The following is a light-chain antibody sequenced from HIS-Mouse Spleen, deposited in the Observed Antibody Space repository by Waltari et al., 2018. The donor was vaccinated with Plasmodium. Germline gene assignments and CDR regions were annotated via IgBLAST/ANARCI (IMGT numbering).Light chain of an antibody. CDR3: CSYAGSYTDV. Sequence: QSALTQPRSVSGSPGQSVTISCTGTSSDVGGYNYVSWYQQHPGKAPKLMIYDVSKRPAGNRVRCSGSTSGNTASLTISGLQAEDEADYYCCSYAGSYTDVFGTGTKVTVL. J-gene: IGLJ1*01. V-gene: IGLV2-11*01. CDR2: DVS. CDR1: SSDVGGYNY.